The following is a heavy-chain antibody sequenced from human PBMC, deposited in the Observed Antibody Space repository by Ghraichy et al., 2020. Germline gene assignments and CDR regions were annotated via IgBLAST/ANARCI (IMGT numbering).Heavy chain of an antibody. CDR2: IYSGGST. D-gene: IGHD6-19*01. V-gene: IGHV3-53*01. CDR1: GFTVSSNY. CDR3: ARGIAVATLGDAFDI. J-gene: IGHJ3*02. Sequence: GGSLRLSCAASGFTVSSNYMSWVRQAPGKGLEWVSVIYSGGSTYYADSVKGRFTISRDNSKNTLYLQMNSLRAEDTAVYYCARGIAVATLGDAFDIWGQGTMVTVSS.